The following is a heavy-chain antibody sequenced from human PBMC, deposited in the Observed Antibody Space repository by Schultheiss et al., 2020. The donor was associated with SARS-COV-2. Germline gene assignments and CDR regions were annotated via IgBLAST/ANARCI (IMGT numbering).Heavy chain of an antibody. D-gene: IGHD4-17*01. CDR2: IYYSGST. CDR3: ARVCGRTTVTGLSWFDP. J-gene: IGHJ5*02. CDR1: GGSISSYY. V-gene: IGHV4-59*01. Sequence: SETLTLTCTVSGGSISSYYWSWIRQPPGKGLEWIGYIYYSGSTNYNPSLKSRVTISVDTSKNQFSLKLSSVTAAETAVYYCARVCGRTTVTGLSWFDPWGQGTLVTVSS.